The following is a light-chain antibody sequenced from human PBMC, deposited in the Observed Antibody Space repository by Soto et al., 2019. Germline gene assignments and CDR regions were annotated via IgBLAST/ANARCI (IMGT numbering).Light chain of an antibody. CDR3: HQYNKWPPIT. V-gene: IGKV1-5*01. J-gene: IGKJ5*01. CDR2: AAS. CDR1: QTISSW. Sequence: DIQMTQSPSTLSGSVGDRVTITCRASQTISSWLAWYQQKPGKAPKLLIYAASTLQSGVPSRFSGSGSGTGFTLTISNLQSEDFAVYYCHQYNKWPPITFGQGTRLEIK.